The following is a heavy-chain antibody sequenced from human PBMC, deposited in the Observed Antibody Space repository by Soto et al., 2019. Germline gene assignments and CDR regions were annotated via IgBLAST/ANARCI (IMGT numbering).Heavy chain of an antibody. CDR1: GYTFTSYY. V-gene: IGHV1-46*01. D-gene: IGHD1-26*01. J-gene: IGHJ6*02. CDR2: INPSGGST. Sequence: ASVKVSCKASGYTFTSYYMHWVRQAPGQGLEWMGIINPSGGSTSYAQKFQGRVTMTRDTSTSTVYMELSSLRSEDTAVYYCARVGANKNYYYYGMDVWGQGTTVTVSS. CDR3: ARVGANKNYYYYGMDV.